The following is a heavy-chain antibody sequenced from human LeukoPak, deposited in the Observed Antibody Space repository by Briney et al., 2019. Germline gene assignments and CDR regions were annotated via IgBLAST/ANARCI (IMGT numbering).Heavy chain of an antibody. V-gene: IGHV3-48*02. CDR1: GFTFSSYS. CDR2: ISSSSSTI. CDR3: ARDWDYVWGSYRFGY. Sequence: GGSLRLSCAASGFTFSSYSMNWVRQAPGKGLEWVSYISSSSSTIYYADSVKGRFTISRDNAKNSLYLQMNSLRDEDTAVYYCARDWDYVWGSYRFGYWGQGTLVAVSS. D-gene: IGHD3-16*02. J-gene: IGHJ4*02.